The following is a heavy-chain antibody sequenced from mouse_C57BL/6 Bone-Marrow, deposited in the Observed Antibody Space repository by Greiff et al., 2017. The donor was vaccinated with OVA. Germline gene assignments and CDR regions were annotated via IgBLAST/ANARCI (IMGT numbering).Heavy chain of an antibody. CDR1: GYTFTSYW. J-gene: IGHJ4*01. Sequence: QVHVKQPGAELVKPGASVKLSCKASGYTFTSYWMHWVKQRPGQGLEWIGMIHPNSGSTNYNEKFKSKATLTVDKSSSTAYMQLSSLTSEDSAVYYCAIPDGDYWGQGTSVTVSS. CDR2: IHPNSGST. V-gene: IGHV1-64*01. CDR3: AIPDGDY.